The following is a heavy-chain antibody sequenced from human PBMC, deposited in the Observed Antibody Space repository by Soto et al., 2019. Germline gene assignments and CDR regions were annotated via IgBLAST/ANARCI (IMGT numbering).Heavy chain of an antibody. CDR1: GFTFSSYE. CDR3: ARDGGATMVTQTLDY. J-gene: IGHJ4*02. Sequence: GVSLRLSCAASGFTFSSYEMNWVRQAPGKGLEWVSYISSSGSTIYYADSVKGRFTISRDNAKNSLYLQMNSLRAEDTAVYYCARDGGATMVTQTLDYWGQGTLVTVSS. D-gene: IGHD5-18*01. CDR2: ISSSGSTI. V-gene: IGHV3-48*03.